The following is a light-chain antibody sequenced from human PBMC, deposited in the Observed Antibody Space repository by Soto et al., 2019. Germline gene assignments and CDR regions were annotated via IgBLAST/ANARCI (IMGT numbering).Light chain of an antibody. V-gene: IGKV4-1*01. Sequence: DIVMTQSPDSLAVSLGERATINCKSSSNSKNSLAWYQQKPGQPPKLLITWASTRESGVPDRISGSGSETDFTLTISSLQAEDVVVYYCHQYYSTPWTFGQGTKVEIK. CDR1: SNSKNS. CDR3: HQYYSTPWT. CDR2: WAS. J-gene: IGKJ1*01.